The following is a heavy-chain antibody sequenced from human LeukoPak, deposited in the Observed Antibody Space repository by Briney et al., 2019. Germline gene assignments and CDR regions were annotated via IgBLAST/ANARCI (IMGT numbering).Heavy chain of an antibody. CDR2: IYYSGST. CDR1: GGSISSGDYY. Sequence: SQTLSLTCTVSGGSISSGDYYWSWIRQPPGKGLEWIGYIYYSGSTYYNPSLKSRVTISVDTSKNQFSLKLSSVTAADTAVYYCARDGYSYGLYAFFDYWGQGTLVTVSS. CDR3: ARDGYSYGLYAFFDY. V-gene: IGHV4-30-4*08. J-gene: IGHJ4*02. D-gene: IGHD5-18*01.